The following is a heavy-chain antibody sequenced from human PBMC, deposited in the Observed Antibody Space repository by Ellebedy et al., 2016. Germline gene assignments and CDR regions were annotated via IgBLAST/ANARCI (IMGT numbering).Heavy chain of an antibody. CDR1: GFTFSIYW. CDR3: TRDGSEWSRDY. J-gene: IGHJ4*02. V-gene: IGHV3-74*01. Sequence: GESLKISXVASGFTFSIYWMHWVRQAPGKGLEWVATISGDGGSTNFADSVKGRFTISRDNAMNSVYLQLNSLSAEDTAVYYCTRDGSEWSRDYWGQGTLVTVSS. CDR2: ISGDGGST. D-gene: IGHD3-3*01.